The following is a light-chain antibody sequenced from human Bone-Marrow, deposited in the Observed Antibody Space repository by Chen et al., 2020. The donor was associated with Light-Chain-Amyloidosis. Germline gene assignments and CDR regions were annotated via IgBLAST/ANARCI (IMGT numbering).Light chain of an antibody. Sequence: NFMLTQPHSVSESPGQTVIISCTLSSGSIATNYVQWYQPRPGSSPTTVIYEADQRPSGVPDRCSGSSDGSTNSASLTSSGLKTEEEDEYYGQAYQGRNEGVFGGGTKLTV. V-gene: IGLV6-57*01. CDR2: EAD. J-gene: IGLJ3*02. CDR1: SGSIATNY. CDR3: QAYQGRNEGV.